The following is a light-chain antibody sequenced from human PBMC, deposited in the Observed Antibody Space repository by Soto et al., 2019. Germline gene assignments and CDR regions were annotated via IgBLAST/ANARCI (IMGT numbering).Light chain of an antibody. V-gene: IGLV2-23*01. Sequence: QYALTQPASVSGSPGQSITISCTGTTSDVGRYNLVSWYQQYPGKAPRLMIYEDIERPSGVSNRFSGSKSGNTASLTISGLQTEDEADYYCCSYAGGTSVVFGGGTKLTVL. J-gene: IGLJ2*01. CDR2: EDI. CDR3: CSYAGGTSVV. CDR1: TSDVGRYNL.